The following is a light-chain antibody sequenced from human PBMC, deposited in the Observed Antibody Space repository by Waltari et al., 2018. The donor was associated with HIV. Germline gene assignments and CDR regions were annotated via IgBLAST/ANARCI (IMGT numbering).Light chain of an antibody. V-gene: IGLV3-21*02. Sequence: SYVLTQPPSVSVAPGQTARITCEGNNIGSKSVHWYPKRPGQAPALVVHDDSDRPSGIPERFSGSNSGNTATLTISRVEAGDEADYYCQVWHSNSDHVVFGGGTKLTVL. CDR1: NIGSKS. CDR3: QVWHSNSDHVV. J-gene: IGLJ2*01. CDR2: DDS.